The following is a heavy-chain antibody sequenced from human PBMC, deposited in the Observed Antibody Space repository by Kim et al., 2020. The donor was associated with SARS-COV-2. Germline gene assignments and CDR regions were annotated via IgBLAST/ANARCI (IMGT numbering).Heavy chain of an antibody. J-gene: IGHJ6*02. V-gene: IGHV4-39*07. CDR2: IYYSGSA. CDR1: GGSISSSSYY. CDR3: ARALLGGDYYYYGMDV. Sequence: SETLSLTCTVSGGSISSSSYYWGWIRQPPGKGLEWIGSIYYSGSAYYNPSLKSRVTISVDTSKNQFSLKLSSVTAADTAVYYCARALLGGDYYYYGMDVWGQGTTVTVSS.